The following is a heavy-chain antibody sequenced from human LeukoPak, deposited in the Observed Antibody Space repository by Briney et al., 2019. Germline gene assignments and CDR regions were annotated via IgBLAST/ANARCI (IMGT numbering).Heavy chain of an antibody. D-gene: IGHD6-6*01. CDR1: GGSINTYY. J-gene: IGHJ5*02. V-gene: IGHV4-59*08. CDR3: ARLGVRYTTSSWWFDP. CDR2: IYYSGST. Sequence: SETLSLTCTVSGGSINTYYWIWIRQPPGKGLEWIGYIYYSGSTNYSPSLKSRVTISVDTSKNQFSLKLSSVTAADAAVYYCARLGVRYTTSSWWFDPWGQGILVTVSS.